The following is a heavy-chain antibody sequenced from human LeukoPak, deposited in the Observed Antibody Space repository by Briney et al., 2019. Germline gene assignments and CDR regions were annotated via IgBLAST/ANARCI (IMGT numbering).Heavy chain of an antibody. Sequence: GGSLRLSCAASGFTFSSYSMNWVRQAPGKGLEWVSSITSSSRYIYYADSVKGRFTISRDNAKNSLYLQMNSLRAEDTAIYYRATSPGELEFDYWGQGTLVTVSS. D-gene: IGHD1-1*01. V-gene: IGHV3-21*01. CDR3: ATSPGELEFDY. J-gene: IGHJ4*02. CDR1: GFTFSSYS. CDR2: ITSSSRYI.